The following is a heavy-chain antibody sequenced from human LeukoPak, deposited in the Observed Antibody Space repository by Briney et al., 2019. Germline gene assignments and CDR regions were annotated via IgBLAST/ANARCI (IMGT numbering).Heavy chain of an antibody. CDR2: IYSGDSEA. J-gene: IGHJ4*02. D-gene: IGHD5-18*01. CDR1: XYRFTVYW. CDR3: ARHYTAMTQFDY. V-gene: IGHV5-51*01. Sequence: SXYRFTVYWIAWVRQMPGKGLEWMGIIYSGDSEARYSPSSQGQVTMSVDKSISTAYLQWGSLKASDTATYYCARHYTAMTQFDYWGQGTLVTVSS.